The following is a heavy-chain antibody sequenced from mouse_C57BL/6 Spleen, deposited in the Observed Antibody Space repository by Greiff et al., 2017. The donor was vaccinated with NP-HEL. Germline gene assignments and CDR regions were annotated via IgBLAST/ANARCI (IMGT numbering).Heavy chain of an antibody. Sequence: EVQLQQSGAELVRPGASVKLSCTASGFNIKDYYMHWVKQRPEQGLEWIGRIDPEDGDTEYAPKFQGKATMTADTSSNTAYLQLSSLTSEDTAVYYCTKWLLGYYFDYWGQGTTLTVSS. CDR2: IDPEDGDT. CDR3: TKWLLGYYFDY. J-gene: IGHJ2*01. D-gene: IGHD2-3*01. CDR1: GFNIKDYY. V-gene: IGHV14-1*01.